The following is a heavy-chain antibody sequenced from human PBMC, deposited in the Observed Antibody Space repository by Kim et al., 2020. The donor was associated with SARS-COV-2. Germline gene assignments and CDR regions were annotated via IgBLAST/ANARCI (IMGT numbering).Heavy chain of an antibody. CDR3: AREKGDYGDYYFDY. V-gene: IGHV3-66*01. CDR1: GFTVSSNY. J-gene: IGHJ4*02. D-gene: IGHD4-17*01. Sequence: GGSLRLSCAASGFTVSSNYMSWVRQAPGKGLEWVSVIYSGGSTYYADSVKDRFTISRDNSKNTLYLQMNSLRAEDTAVYYCAREKGDYGDYYFDYWGQGTLVTVSS. CDR2: IYSGGST.